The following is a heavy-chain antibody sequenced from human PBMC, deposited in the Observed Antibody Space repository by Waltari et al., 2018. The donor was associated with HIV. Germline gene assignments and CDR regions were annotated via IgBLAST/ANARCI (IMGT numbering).Heavy chain of an antibody. CDR3: VSNTK. V-gene: IGHV1-58*02. CDR1: GFSFTSSA. Sequence: QVQLVQSGPEVKKPGTSVRVSCKTSGFSFTSSAIQWLRQARGQRPEWIGWITVGRGNTDYGQKFQGRVTITRDVSTNTAYMAVSRLTFEDTAIYYCVSNTKWGQGTLLIVS. J-gene: IGHJ4*02. D-gene: IGHD7-27*01. CDR2: ITVGRGNT.